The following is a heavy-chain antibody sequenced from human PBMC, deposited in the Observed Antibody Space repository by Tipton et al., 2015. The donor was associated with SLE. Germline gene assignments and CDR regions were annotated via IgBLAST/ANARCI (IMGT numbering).Heavy chain of an antibody. CDR3: ARDLGRLGEGRDYFDY. V-gene: IGHV4-59*01. CDR2: IYYSGST. D-gene: IGHD3-16*01. CDR1: GGSISSYY. J-gene: IGHJ4*02. Sequence: LRLSCTVSGGSISSYYWSWIRQPPGKGLEWIGYIYYSGSTNYNPSLKSRVTISVDTSKNQFSLKLSSVTAADTAVYYCARDLGRLGEGRDYFDYWGQGTLVTVSS.